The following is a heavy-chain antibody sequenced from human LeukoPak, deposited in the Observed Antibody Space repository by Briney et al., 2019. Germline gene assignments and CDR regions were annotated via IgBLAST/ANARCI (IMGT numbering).Heavy chain of an antibody. CDR2: IWYDGSNK. Sequence: GGSLRLSCAASGFTFSSYGMHWVRQAPGKGLEWVAVIWYDGSNKYYADSVKGRSTISRDNSKNTLYLQMNSLRAEDTAVYYCAASSSGWSDWGQGTLVTVSS. CDR1: GFTFSSYG. D-gene: IGHD6-19*01. J-gene: IGHJ4*02. V-gene: IGHV3-33*01. CDR3: AASSSGWSD.